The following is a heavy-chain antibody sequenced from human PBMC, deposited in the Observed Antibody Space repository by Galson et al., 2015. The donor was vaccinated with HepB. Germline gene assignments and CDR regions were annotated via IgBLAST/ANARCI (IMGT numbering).Heavy chain of an antibody. Sequence: CAISGDSVSSNSAAWNWIRQSPSRGLEWLGRTYYRSKWYNDYAVSVKSRITINPDTSKNQFSLQLNSVTPEDTAVYYCARDLETYYDSSGYIDAFDIWGQGTMVTVSS. CDR1: GDSVSSNSAA. D-gene: IGHD3-22*01. CDR3: ARDLETYYDSSGYIDAFDI. CDR2: TYYRSKWYN. J-gene: IGHJ3*02. V-gene: IGHV6-1*01.